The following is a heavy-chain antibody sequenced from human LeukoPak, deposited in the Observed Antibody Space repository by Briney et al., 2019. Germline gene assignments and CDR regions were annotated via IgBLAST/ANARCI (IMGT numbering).Heavy chain of an antibody. Sequence: GGSLRLSCAASGFTFSSYAMSWVRQAPGKGLEWVAVIWYDGSNKYYADSVKGRFTISRDNSKNTLYLQMNSLRAEDTAVYYCAKERITIFGVGHHDAFDIWGQGTVVTVSS. J-gene: IGHJ3*02. D-gene: IGHD3-3*01. CDR1: GFTFSSYA. V-gene: IGHV3-33*06. CDR3: AKERITIFGVGHHDAFDI. CDR2: IWYDGSNK.